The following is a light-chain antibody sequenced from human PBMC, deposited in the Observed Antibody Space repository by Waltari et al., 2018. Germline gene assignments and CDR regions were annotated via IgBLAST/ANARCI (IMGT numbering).Light chain of an antibody. Sequence: AVQLTQSPSSLSASVGDRVTVTCRASQGIRSALAWYQQKPGKPPKLLIYDASTLQSGVPPRFSGSGSGTDFTLTISILQPEDFATYYCQQFNDFLGFGGGTKVEIK. V-gene: IGKV1D-13*01. CDR2: DAS. CDR1: QGIRSA. J-gene: IGKJ4*01. CDR3: QQFNDFLG.